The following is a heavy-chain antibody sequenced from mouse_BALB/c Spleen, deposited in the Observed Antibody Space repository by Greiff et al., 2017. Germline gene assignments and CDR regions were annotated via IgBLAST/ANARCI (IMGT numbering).Heavy chain of an antibody. Sequence: EVKLQESGPGLVKPSQSLSLTCTVTGYSITSDYAWNWIRQFPGNKLEWMGYISYSGSTSYNPSLKSRISITRDTSKNQFFLQLNSVTTEDTATYYCARRSTVVDYFDYWGQGTTLTVSS. CDR2: ISYSGST. CDR1: GYSITSDYA. CDR3: ARRSTVVDYFDY. V-gene: IGHV3-2*02. J-gene: IGHJ2*01. D-gene: IGHD1-1*01.